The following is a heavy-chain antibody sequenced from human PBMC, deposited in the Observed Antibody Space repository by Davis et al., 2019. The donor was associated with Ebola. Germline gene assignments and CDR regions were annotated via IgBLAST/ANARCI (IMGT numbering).Heavy chain of an antibody. J-gene: IGHJ4*02. CDR3: VVVDGPGFDY. V-gene: IGHV3-30*02. CDR2: IRYDGSNK. Sequence: GESLKISCAASGFTFSSYGMHWVRQAPGKGLEWVAFIRYDGSNKYYADSVKGRFTISRDNSKNTLYLQMNSLRAEDTAVYYAVVVDGPGFDYWGQGTLVTVSS. CDR1: GFTFSSYG. D-gene: IGHD3-22*01.